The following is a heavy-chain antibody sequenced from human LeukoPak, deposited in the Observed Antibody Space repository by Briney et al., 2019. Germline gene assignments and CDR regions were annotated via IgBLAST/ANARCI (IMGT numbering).Heavy chain of an antibody. V-gene: IGHV3-20*04. Sequence: GGSLRLSCVASGFTFDDFGMSWVRQAPGKGLEWVSGINWSGDDSAHADSVKGRFTTSRDNAKKSLYLQMNSLRAEDTAFYYCTRGWIGELSDIWGQGTLVTVSS. CDR2: INWSGDDS. CDR3: TRGWIGELSDI. J-gene: IGHJ3*02. CDR1: GFTFDDFG. D-gene: IGHD3-10*01.